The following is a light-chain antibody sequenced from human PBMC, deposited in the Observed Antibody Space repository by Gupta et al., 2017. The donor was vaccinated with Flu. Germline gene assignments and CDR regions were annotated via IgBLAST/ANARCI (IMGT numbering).Light chain of an antibody. CDR2: DVS. CDR3: SSYTSISTFYV. V-gene: IGLV2-14*01. CDR1: SSAVGRSDS. J-gene: IGLJ1*01. Sequence: QSALTQPASVSGSPGQSITIPCTGTSSAVGRSDSVSWYQQHPGKAPKLLIYDVSNRPSGVSSRFSGSKSGNTASLTISGLQAEDETDYYCSSYTSISTFYVFGTGTKVTVL.